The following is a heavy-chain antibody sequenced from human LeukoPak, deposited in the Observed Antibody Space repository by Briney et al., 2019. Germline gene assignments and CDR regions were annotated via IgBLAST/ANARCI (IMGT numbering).Heavy chain of an antibody. J-gene: IGHJ6*03. Sequence: GASVKVSCKSSGYTFTSYGISWVRQAPGQGLEWMGWISAYNGNTNYAQKLPGRVTMTTDTSTSTAYLELRSLRSDDTAAHYCATVYLGGIAARSPHYMDVWGKGTTVTVSS. V-gene: IGHV1-18*01. D-gene: IGHD6-6*01. CDR1: GYTFTSYG. CDR2: ISAYNGNT. CDR3: ATVYLGGIAARSPHYMDV.